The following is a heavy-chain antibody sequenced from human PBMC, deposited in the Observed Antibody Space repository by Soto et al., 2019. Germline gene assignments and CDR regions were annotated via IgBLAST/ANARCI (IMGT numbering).Heavy chain of an antibody. J-gene: IGHJ6*03. V-gene: IGHV3-74*01. CDR3: ARADVDYDFWSGYFSHYYYYMDV. D-gene: IGHD3-3*01. Sequence: PGGSLRLSCAASGFTFSSYWMHWVRQAPGKGLVWVSRINSDGSSTSYADSVKGRFTISRDNAKNTLYLQMNSLRAEDTAVYYCARADVDYDFWSGYFSHYYYYMDVWGKGTTVTVSS. CDR1: GFTFSSYW. CDR2: INSDGSST.